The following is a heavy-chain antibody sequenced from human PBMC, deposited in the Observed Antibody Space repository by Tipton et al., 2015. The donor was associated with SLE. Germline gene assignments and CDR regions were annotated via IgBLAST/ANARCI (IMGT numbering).Heavy chain of an antibody. CDR3: ARGSVVADDY. D-gene: IGHD2-15*01. CDR2: VYTSGST. V-gene: IGHV4-61*09. Sequence: TLSLTCNISGYSIITGYYGSWDRQPAGKGLEWIGHVYTSGSTTYNPPLESRVTISIDTSKNQLSLKLTSVTAADTAVYYCARGSVVADDYWGQGTLVTVSS. CDR1: GYSIITGYY. J-gene: IGHJ4*01.